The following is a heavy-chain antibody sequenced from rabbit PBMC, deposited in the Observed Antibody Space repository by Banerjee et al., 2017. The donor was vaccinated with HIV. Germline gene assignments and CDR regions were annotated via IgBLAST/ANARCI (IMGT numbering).Heavy chain of an antibody. Sequence: QSLEESGGDLVKPGASLTLTCTASGFSLSSSYNMCWVRQAPGKGLEWIACIYTGSGSTYYANWAKGRFTVSKTSSTTVTLQMTSLTAADTATYFCVRDVLWEYASTSGYYAYFNLWGQGTLVTVS. D-gene: IGHD1-1*01. CDR3: VRDVLWEYASTSGYYAYFNL. CDR1: GFSLSSSYN. V-gene: IGHV1S40*01. CDR2: IYTGSGST. J-gene: IGHJ4*01.